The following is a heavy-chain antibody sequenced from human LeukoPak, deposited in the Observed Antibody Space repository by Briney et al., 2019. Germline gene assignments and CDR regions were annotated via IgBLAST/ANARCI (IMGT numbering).Heavy chain of an antibody. D-gene: IGHD6-19*01. CDR2: IIPIFGIA. J-gene: IGHJ5*02. V-gene: IGHV1-69*17. Sequence: SVKVSCKASGGTFSSYAISWVRQAPGQGLEWMGRIIPIFGIANYAQKFQGRVTITPDKSTSTPYMELSSLRSEDTAVYYCASGIAVAGRSGVDWFDPWGQGTLVTVSS. CDR1: GGTFSSYA. CDR3: ASGIAVAGRSGVDWFDP.